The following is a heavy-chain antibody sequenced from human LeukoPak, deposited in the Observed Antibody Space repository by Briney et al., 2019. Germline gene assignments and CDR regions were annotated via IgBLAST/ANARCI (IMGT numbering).Heavy chain of an antibody. Sequence: SETLSLTCTVSGGSISSSNFYWGWIRQPPGKGLEWIGEINHSGSTNYNPSLKSRVTISVDTSKNQFSLKLSSVTAADTAVYYCARGGPYYYGSTRVGWFDPWGQGTLVTVSS. CDR3: ARGGPYYYGSTRVGWFDP. V-gene: IGHV4-39*07. CDR1: GGSISSSNFY. CDR2: INHSGST. D-gene: IGHD3-10*01. J-gene: IGHJ5*02.